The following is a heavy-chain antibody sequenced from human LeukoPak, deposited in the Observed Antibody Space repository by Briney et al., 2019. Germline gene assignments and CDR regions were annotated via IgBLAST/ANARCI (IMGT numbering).Heavy chain of an antibody. D-gene: IGHD6-6*01. J-gene: IGHJ4*02. CDR2: INSDGSST. V-gene: IGHV3-74*01. Sequence: QPGGSLRLSCAASGFTFSSYWMHWVRQAPGKGLLRVSRINSDGSSTSYADSVKGRFTISRDNAKNTLYLQMNSLRAEDTAVYYCARASIAARPGDWGQGTLVTVSS. CDR3: ARASIAARPGD. CDR1: GFTFSSYW.